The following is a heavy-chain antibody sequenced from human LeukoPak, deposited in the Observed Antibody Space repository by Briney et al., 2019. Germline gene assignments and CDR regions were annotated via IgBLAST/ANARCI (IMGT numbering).Heavy chain of an antibody. Sequence: SQTLSLTCTVSGGSISSGGYYWSWNRQHPGKGLEWIGYIYYSGSTYYNPSLKSRVTISVDTSKNQLSLKLSSVTAADTAVYYCARGPLTGDLFDYWGQGTLVTVSP. CDR1: GGSISSGGYY. V-gene: IGHV4-31*03. CDR2: IYYSGST. J-gene: IGHJ4*02. CDR3: ARGPLTGDLFDY. D-gene: IGHD7-27*01.